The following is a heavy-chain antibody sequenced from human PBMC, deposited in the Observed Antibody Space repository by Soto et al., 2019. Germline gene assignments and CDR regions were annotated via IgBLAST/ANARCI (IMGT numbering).Heavy chain of an antibody. CDR3: ARAKAFEFSGWVAP. Sequence: SEPLALTCTVTGCSISTYYWSWIRQPPGKGLEWIGHIYYTGNTNYNPSLKSRVTISVDTSTNRFSLRLRSVSAADTAVYYCARAKAFEFSGWVAPSGQGNLVTVYS. J-gene: IGHJ5*02. CDR1: GCSISTYY. D-gene: IGHD6-25*01. V-gene: IGHV4-59*13. CDR2: IYYTGNT.